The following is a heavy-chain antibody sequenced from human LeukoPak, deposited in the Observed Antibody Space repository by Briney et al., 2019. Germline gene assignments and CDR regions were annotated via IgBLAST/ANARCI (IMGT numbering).Heavy chain of an antibody. CDR2: IYYSGST. D-gene: IGHD2-2*01. CDR3: ARGNRVVVVPAAMRGDYYYYGMDV. CDR1: GGSISSSSYY. Sequence: PSETLSLTCTVSGGSISSSSYYWGWIRQPPGKGLEWIGSIYYSGSTYYNPSLKSRVTISVDTSKNQFSLKLSSVTAADTAVYYCARGNRVVVVPAAMRGDYYYYGMDVWGQGTTVTVSS. J-gene: IGHJ6*02. V-gene: IGHV4-39*01.